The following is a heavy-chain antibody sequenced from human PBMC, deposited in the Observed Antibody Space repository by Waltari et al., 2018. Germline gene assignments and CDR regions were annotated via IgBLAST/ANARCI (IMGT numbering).Heavy chain of an antibody. CDR1: GDSMSENYW. CDR3: ARDRGRGLYFDS. J-gene: IGHJ4*02. D-gene: IGHD2-15*01. CDR2: IHRSGRT. V-gene: IGHV4-4*02. Sequence: QLQLQQSGPGLVKPSESLSLTCGVSGDSMSENYWWSWVRQSPEKGLEWIGQIHRSGRTDYNTTLGSQDSGSMDTSNNKIFLKLSSAIAADTAGYYCARDRGRGLYFDSWGQGTLVTVSP.